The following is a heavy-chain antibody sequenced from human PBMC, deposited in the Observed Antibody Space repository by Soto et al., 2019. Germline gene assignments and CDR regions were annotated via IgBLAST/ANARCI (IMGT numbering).Heavy chain of an antibody. CDR1: GFTFSNFA. J-gene: IGHJ4*02. CDR2: ISGSGGTT. CDR3: AKHGGGVTVTATEFDF. V-gene: IGHV3-23*01. Sequence: GGSLRLSCAASGFTFSNFAMSWVRQAPGKGLEWVSGISGSGGTTNYADSVKGRFTISRDSSKNTLYLQLNSLRAEDTAIYYCAKHGGGVTVTATEFDFWGLGTLVTVSS. D-gene: IGHD4-17*01.